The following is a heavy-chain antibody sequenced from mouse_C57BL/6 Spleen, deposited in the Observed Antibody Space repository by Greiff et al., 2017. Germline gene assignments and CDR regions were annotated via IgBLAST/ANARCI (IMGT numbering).Heavy chain of an antibody. CDR1: GYTFTDYY. J-gene: IGHJ1*03. D-gene: IGHD4-1*01. Sequence: VQLQQSGPELVKPGASVKISCKASGYTFTDYYMNWVKQSHGKSLEWIGDINPNNGGTSYNQKFKGKATLTVDKSSSTAYMELRSLTSEDSAVYYCAHNWDGYFDVWGTGTTVTVSS. V-gene: IGHV1-26*01. CDR3: AHNWDGYFDV. CDR2: INPNNGGT.